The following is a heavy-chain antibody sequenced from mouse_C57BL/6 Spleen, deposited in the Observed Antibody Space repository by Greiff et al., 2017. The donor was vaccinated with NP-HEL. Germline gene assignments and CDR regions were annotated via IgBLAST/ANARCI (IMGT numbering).Heavy chain of an antibody. Sequence: VQLQQSGAELVRPGASVTLSCKASGYTFTDYEMLWVKQTPVHGLEWIGAIDPETGGTAYNQKFKGKAILTADKSSSTAYMELRSLTSEDSAVYYCTRGGSSYGWFAYWGQGTLVTVSA. V-gene: IGHV1-15*01. CDR3: TRGGSSYGWFAY. J-gene: IGHJ3*01. D-gene: IGHD1-1*01. CDR1: GYTFTDYE. CDR2: IDPETGGT.